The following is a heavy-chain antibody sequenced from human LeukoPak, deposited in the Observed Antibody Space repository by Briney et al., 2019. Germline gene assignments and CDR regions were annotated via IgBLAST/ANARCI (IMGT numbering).Heavy chain of an antibody. D-gene: IGHD3-10*01. V-gene: IGHV4-59*08. CDR3: ARGPLGFGELPYGMDV. CDR1: GGSISSYY. Sequence: SETLSLTCTVSGGSISSYYWSWIRQPPGKGLEWIGYIYYSGSTNYNPSLKSRVTISVDTSKNQFSLKLSSVTAADTAVYYCARGPLGFGELPYGMDVWGQGTTVTVSS. J-gene: IGHJ6*02. CDR2: IYYSGST.